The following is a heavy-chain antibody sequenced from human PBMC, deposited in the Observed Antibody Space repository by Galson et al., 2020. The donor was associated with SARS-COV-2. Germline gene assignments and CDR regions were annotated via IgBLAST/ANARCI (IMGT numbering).Heavy chain of an antibody. CDR2: VYNSGSI. Sequence: SETLSLTCTVSGGSIRSSNYYWGWIRQPPGKGLEWIGSVYNSGSIHYIPSLQSRVTISVDTSKNQFSLNLSSVTAADTAMYYCARDATSSGWYNWFDPWGQGTLVTVSS. CDR1: GGSIRSSNYY. V-gene: IGHV4-39*07. D-gene: IGHD6-19*01. J-gene: IGHJ5*02. CDR3: ARDATSSGWYNWFDP.